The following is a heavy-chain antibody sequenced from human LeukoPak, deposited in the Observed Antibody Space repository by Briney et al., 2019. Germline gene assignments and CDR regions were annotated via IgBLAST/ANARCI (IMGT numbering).Heavy chain of an antibody. CDR3: ARERRSSSWDRGAFDI. CDR2: INPNSGGT. V-gene: IGHV1-2*02. CDR1: GYTFTGYY. D-gene: IGHD6-13*01. J-gene: IGHJ3*02. Sequence: ASVKVSCKASGYTFTGYYMHWVRQAPGQGLEWMGWINPNSGGTNYAQKFQGRVTMTRDTSISTAYMELSSLRSEDMAVYYCARERRSSSWDRGAFDIWGQGTMVTVSS.